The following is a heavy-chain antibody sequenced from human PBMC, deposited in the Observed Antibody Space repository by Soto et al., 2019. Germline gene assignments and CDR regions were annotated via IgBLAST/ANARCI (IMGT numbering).Heavy chain of an antibody. V-gene: IGHV3-23*01. CDR2: ISGSGGST. J-gene: IGHJ6*02. Sequence: PGGSLRLSCAASGFTFSSYAMSWVRQAPGKGLEWVSAISGSGGSTYYADSVKGRFTISRDNSKNTLYLQMNSLRAEDTAVYYCAKGKPNSSSTPAAHSVWGQGTTVTVSS. CDR1: GFTFSSYA. CDR3: AKGKPNSSSTPAAHSV. D-gene: IGHD6-6*01.